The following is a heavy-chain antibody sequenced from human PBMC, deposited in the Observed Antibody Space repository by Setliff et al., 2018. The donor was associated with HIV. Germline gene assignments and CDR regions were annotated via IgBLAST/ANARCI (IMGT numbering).Heavy chain of an antibody. Sequence: GGSLRLSCAASGFTFSSYSMNWVRQAPGKGLEWVGRIKSKTDGGTTDYAAPVKGRFTISRDESKNSLYLQMNSLKTEDTAIYYCTTKPPAADFQHWGQGTLVTVSS. CDR1: GFTFSSYS. CDR2: IKSKTDGGTT. CDR3: TTKPPAADFQH. D-gene: IGHD2-2*01. V-gene: IGHV3-15*01. J-gene: IGHJ1*01.